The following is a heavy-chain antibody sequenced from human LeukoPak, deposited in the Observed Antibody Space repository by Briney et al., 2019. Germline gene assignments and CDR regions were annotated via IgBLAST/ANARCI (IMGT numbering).Heavy chain of an antibody. CDR1: GFSFSSYE. CDR3: ASVDTALFHFYGMDV. J-gene: IGHJ6*02. V-gene: IGHV3-48*03. Sequence: GGSLRLSCVASGFSFSSYEMNWVRQAPGKGLEWGSYIGTRGTTIYYADSVKGRFTISRDNAKNSLSLQMNSLRVEDTAVYYCASVDTALFHFYGMDVWGPGATVTVSS. D-gene: IGHD5-18*01. CDR2: IGTRGTTI.